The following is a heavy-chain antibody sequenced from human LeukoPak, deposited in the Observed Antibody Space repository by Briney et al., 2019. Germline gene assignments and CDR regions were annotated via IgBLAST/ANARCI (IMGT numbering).Heavy chain of an antibody. CDR3: AKNYGSGSSLKYYYYMDV. J-gene: IGHJ6*03. CDR2: IQYDGHDY. V-gene: IGHV3-30*02. D-gene: IGHD3-10*01. CDR1: GFTFSSYG. Sequence: GGTLRLSCAASGFTFSSYGMSWVRQAPGKGLAWVAFIQYDGHDYYYADSVRGRFTISRDNSKNTLYLQMNSLRAEDTAVYYCAKNYGSGSSLKYYYYMDVWGKGTTVTVSS.